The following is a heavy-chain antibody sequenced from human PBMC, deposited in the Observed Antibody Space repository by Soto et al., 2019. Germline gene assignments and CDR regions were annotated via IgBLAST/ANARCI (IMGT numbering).Heavy chain of an antibody. CDR3: ARVAAGGWYFDL. Sequence: QVQLQESGPGLVKPSETLSLTCTVSGGSISSYYWSWIRQPPGKGLEWIGYIYYSGSTNYNPSLKRRVTISVDTSKNQFSLKLSSVTAADTAVYYCARVAAGGWYFDLWGRGTLVTVSS. J-gene: IGHJ2*01. V-gene: IGHV4-59*01. CDR2: IYYSGST. CDR1: GGSISSYY. D-gene: IGHD6-13*01.